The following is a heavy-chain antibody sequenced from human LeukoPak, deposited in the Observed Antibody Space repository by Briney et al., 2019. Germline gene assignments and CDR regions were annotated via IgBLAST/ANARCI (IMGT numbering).Heavy chain of an antibody. V-gene: IGHV4-39*07. CDR1: GGSISSSSYY. J-gene: IGHJ3*02. CDR3: ARGSSAYNSTWYPGGAFDI. CDR2: IYYSGST. Sequence: SETLSLTCTVSGGSISSSSYYWGWIRQPPGKGLEWIGSIYYSGSTDYNPSLKSRVSISVDTSKNQFSLKLNSVTAADTAVYYCARGSSAYNSTWYPGGAFDIWGQGTVASVSS. D-gene: IGHD6-13*01.